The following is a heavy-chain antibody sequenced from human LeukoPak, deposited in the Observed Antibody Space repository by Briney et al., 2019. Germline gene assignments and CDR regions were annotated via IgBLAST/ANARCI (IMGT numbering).Heavy chain of an antibody. Sequence: GGSLRLSCAASAFTFSSYGMHWLRQAPGKALEWVAVISYDGSNKYYADSVKGRFTISRDNSKNTLYLQMTSLRAEDMAVYYCAKGPNRGWFSAFDIWGQGTMVTVSS. CDR2: ISYDGSNK. CDR1: AFTFSSYG. V-gene: IGHV3-30*18. D-gene: IGHD6-19*01. CDR3: AKGPNRGWFSAFDI. J-gene: IGHJ3*02.